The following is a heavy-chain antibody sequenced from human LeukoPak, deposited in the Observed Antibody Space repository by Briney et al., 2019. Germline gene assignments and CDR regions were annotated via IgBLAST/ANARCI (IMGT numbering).Heavy chain of an antibody. V-gene: IGHV1-69*05. CDR3: ARVGLELHWFDP. D-gene: IGHD1-7*01. CDR1: GGTFSSYA. J-gene: IGHJ5*02. Sequence: GASVKVSCKASGGTFSSYAISWVRQAPGQGLEWMGGIIPIFGTANYAQKFQGRVTITTDESTSTANMELSSLRSEDTAVYYCARVGLELHWFDPWGQGTLVTVSS. CDR2: IIPIFGTA.